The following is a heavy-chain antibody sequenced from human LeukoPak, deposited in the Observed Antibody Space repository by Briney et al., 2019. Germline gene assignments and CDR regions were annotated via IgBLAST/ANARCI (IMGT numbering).Heavy chain of an antibody. J-gene: IGHJ4*02. CDR3: VRRGDASSGWGDHDF. D-gene: IGHD6-19*01. CDR2: IGGSGDKT. CDR1: GFTFNRNA. V-gene: IGHV3-23*01. Sequence: GGSLRLSCAASGFTFNRNAISWVRQAPGKGLEWVSTIGGSGDKTFYADSVKGRFTVSRDNSKNMVHLQMNSLTGEDTAVYYCVRRGDASSGWGDHDFWGQGALVTVSS.